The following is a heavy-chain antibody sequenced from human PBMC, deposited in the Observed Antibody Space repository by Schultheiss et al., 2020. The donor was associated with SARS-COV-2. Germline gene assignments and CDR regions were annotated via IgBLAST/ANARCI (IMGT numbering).Heavy chain of an antibody. J-gene: IGHJ3*01. CDR1: GFNIGHYV. CDR2: ISGSGGST. V-gene: IGHV3-23*01. Sequence: RGSLRLSCAASGFNIGHYVMSWVRQAPGKGLEWVSAISGSGGSTYYADSVKGRFTISRDNSKNTLYLQMNSLRAEDTAVYYCAKDADTAMDPTDVWGQGTMVTVSS. D-gene: IGHD5-18*01. CDR3: AKDADTAMDPTDV.